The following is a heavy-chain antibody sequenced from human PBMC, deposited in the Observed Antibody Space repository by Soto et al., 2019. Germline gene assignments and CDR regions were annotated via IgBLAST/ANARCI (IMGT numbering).Heavy chain of an antibody. CDR2: LSGSGGTT. Sequence: EVQLLESGGGLVQPGGSLRLSCSTSGVTCSTYAMNWVRQAPGKGLEWVSALSGSGGTTYYADSVRGRFTISRDNSTKTLFRQMTSLRAEDTALYYCAKQRAGYGSGSDTYYFDFCGQGTPFTVSS. CDR3: AKQRAGYGSGSDTYYFDF. D-gene: IGHD3-10*01. J-gene: IGHJ4*02. V-gene: IGHV3-23*01. CDR1: GVTCSTYA.